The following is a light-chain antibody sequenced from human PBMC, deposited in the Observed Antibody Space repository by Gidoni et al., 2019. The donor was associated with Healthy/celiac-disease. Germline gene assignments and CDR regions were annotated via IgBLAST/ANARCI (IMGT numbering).Light chain of an antibody. J-gene: IGKJ1*01. V-gene: IGKV3-20*01. CDR1: QSVSSGY. Sequence: PGERATLACRASQSVSSGYLAWYQQKPGQAPRLLIYGASSRATGIPDRFSGSGSGTDFTLTISRLEPEDCAVYYCQQYGSSPGTFXQXTKVEIK. CDR2: GAS. CDR3: QQYGSSPGT.